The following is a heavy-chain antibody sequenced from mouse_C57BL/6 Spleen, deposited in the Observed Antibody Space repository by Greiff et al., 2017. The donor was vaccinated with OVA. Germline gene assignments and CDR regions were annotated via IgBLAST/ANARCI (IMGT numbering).Heavy chain of an antibody. Sequence: VQLQQPGTELVKPGASVKLSCKASGYTFTSYWMHWVKQRPGQGLEWIGNINPSNGGTNYNEKFKSKATLTVDKSSSTAYMQLSSLTSEDSAVYYGAREGLHDYHFDYWGQGTTLTVSS. CDR1: GYTFTSYW. J-gene: IGHJ2*01. D-gene: IGHD2-4*01. CDR3: AREGLHDYHFDY. CDR2: INPSNGGT. V-gene: IGHV1-53*01.